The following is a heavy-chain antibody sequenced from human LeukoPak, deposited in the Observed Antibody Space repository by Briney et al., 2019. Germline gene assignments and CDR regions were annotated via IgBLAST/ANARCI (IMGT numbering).Heavy chain of an antibody. V-gene: IGHV4-59*01. D-gene: IGHD3-10*01. Sequence: SETLSLTCTVSDGSISSYYWGWIRQPPGKGLEWIGYIYYSGSTNYNPSLKSRVTISVDTSKNQFSLNLSSVTAADTAVYYCARDMGRYGSGSFDYWGQGTLVTVSS. CDR1: DGSISSYY. J-gene: IGHJ4*02. CDR3: ARDMGRYGSGSFDY. CDR2: IYYSGST.